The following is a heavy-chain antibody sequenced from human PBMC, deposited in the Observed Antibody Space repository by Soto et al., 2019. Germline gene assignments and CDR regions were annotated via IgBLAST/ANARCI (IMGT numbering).Heavy chain of an antibody. V-gene: IGHV4-59*01. CDR1: GGSISGYY. D-gene: IGHD2-21*02. CDR2: MYNTGST. J-gene: IGHJ6*02. Sequence: SETLSLTCTVSGGSISGYYWSWIRQPPGKGLEWIGYMYNTGSTVYNPSFKSRVTISVDTSKNQFSLKLNSVTAADAAVYFGARVLWGYCGTDCYPLDVWGQGTTVTVSS. CDR3: ARVLWGYCGTDCYPLDV.